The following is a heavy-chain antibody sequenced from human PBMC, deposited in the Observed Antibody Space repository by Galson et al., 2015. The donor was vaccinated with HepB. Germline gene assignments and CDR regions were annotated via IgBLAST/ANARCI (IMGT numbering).Heavy chain of an antibody. Sequence: SLRLSCAASGFSFSDYGMHWVRQAPGKGLEYVSTITKNGDNTYYAGSLKGRFTISRDNSKNTLYLQMSGLRVEDTALYYCVKDGTATMTHLDYWGQGTLVTVSS. V-gene: IGHV3-64D*06. D-gene: IGHD5-12*01. CDR3: VKDGTATMTHLDY. CDR1: GFSFSDYG. J-gene: IGHJ4*02. CDR2: ITKNGDNT.